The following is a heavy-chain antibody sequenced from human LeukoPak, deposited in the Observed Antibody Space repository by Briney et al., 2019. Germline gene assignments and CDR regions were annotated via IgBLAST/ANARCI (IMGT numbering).Heavy chain of an antibody. J-gene: IGHJ6*02. CDR1: GGSISSGGYY. V-gene: IGHV4-31*03. D-gene: IGHD3/OR15-3a*01. CDR3: ARLPEKGLYYYYGMDV. Sequence: SETLSLTCTVSGGSISSGGYYWSWIRQHPGKGLEWIGYIYYSGSTYYNPSLKSRVTISVDTSKNQFSLKLSSVTAADTAVYYCARLPEKGLYYYYGMDVWGQGTTVTVSS. CDR2: IYYSGST.